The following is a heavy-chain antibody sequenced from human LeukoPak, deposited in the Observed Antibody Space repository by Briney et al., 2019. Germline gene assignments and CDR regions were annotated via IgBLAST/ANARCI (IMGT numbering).Heavy chain of an antibody. V-gene: IGHV3-23*01. CDR1: GFTFSSYA. Sequence: GGSLRLSCAASGFTFSSYAMSWVRHIPGKGLEWVSGIGGSSGSTYYADSVKGRLTISRDNSKSTLYLQINSLRAEDSAVYYCARRRGYTQFGPWGQGTLVTVSS. CDR3: ARRRGYTQFGP. D-gene: IGHD6-13*01. CDR2: IGGSSGST. J-gene: IGHJ5*02.